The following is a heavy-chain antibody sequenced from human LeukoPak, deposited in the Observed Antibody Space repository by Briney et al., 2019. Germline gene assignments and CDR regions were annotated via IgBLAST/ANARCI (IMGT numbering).Heavy chain of an antibody. Sequence: GGSLRLSCAASGFTFRSYWMNWVRQAPGKGLEWVANIKQDGSEKYYVDSVKGRFTISRDNAKNSLYLQMNSLRTEDTAVYYCARDQGYSNHEAEGYWGQGTLVTVSS. J-gene: IGHJ4*02. V-gene: IGHV3-7*01. CDR3: ARDQGYSNHEAEGY. D-gene: IGHD4-11*01. CDR1: GFTFRSYW. CDR2: IKQDGSEK.